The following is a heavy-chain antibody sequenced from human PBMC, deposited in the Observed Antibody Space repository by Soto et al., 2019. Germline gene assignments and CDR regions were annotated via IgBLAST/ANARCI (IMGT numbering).Heavy chain of an antibody. CDR2: MNLTSDYT. Sequence: ASVKVSCKASGYALTSYHMQWVRPAPGQGLEWMGMMNLTSDYTNYAQKFQGRVTLTTDTTTSTVCMGLSSLRSEDTAMYYCERGGPANNAFHIWGQGTMVTV. CDR3: ERGGPANNAFHI. J-gene: IGHJ3*02. CDR1: GYALTSYH. D-gene: IGHD2-15*01. V-gene: IGHV1-46*01.